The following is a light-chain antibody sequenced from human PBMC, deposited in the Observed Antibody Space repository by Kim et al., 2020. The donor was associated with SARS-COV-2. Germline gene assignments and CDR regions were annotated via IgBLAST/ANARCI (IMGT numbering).Light chain of an antibody. CDR3: QHGYKYKVT. J-gene: IGKJ2*01. V-gene: IGKV1-6*01. Sequence: AIQMTQSPSSLSASVGDRVTITCRASQGISTDLGWYQQKPGKAPKLLIYAASSLQSGVPSRFSGSGSGTDFTLTISSLQPEDFATYECQHGYKYKVTFGQGTKLEI. CDR1: QGISTD. CDR2: AAS.